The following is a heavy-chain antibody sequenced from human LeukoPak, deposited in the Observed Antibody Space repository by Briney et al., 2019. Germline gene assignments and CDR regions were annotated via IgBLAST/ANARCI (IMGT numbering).Heavy chain of an antibody. J-gene: IGHJ4*02. CDR3: ARDTIAAAYDY. V-gene: IGHV3-48*02. CDR1: GFTFSSYS. CDR2: ISSSSSTI. D-gene: IGHD6-13*01. Sequence: GGSLRLSCAASGFTFSSYSMNWVRQAPGKGLEWVSYISSSSSTIYYADSVKGRFTISRDNAKNSLYLQMNSRRDEDTAVYYCARDTIAAAYDYWGQGTLVTVSS.